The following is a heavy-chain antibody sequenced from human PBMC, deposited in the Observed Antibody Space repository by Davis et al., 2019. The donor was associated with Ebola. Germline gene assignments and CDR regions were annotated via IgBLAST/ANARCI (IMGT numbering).Heavy chain of an antibody. Sequence: GGSLRLSCAAPGFTFSGSAMHWVRQASGKGLEWVGRIRSKANSYATAYAASVKGRFTISRDDSKNTAYLQMNSLKTEDTAVYYCTMSAGIFDYWGQGTLVTVSS. V-gene: IGHV3-73*01. CDR1: GFTFSGSA. CDR3: TMSAGIFDY. J-gene: IGHJ4*02. CDR2: IRSKANSYAT. D-gene: IGHD6-19*01.